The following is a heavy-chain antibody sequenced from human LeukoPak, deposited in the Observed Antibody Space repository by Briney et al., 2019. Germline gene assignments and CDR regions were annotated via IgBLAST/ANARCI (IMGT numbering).Heavy chain of an antibody. D-gene: IGHD3-9*01. CDR3: ARVLFNSGYDY. Sequence: ASVKVSCKSSGSTFTCAYMHWVRQAPGQGLEWMGWINPNSGETKFAQRFQGRVTLIRDTAISTVYMDLGGLRSDDTAVYYCARVLFNSGYDYWGQGSLVTVSS. CDR1: GSTFTCAY. V-gene: IGHV1-2*02. CDR2: INPNSGET. J-gene: IGHJ4*02.